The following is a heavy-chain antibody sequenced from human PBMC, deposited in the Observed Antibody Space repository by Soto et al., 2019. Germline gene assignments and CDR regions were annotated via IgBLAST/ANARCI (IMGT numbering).Heavy chain of an antibody. CDR3: AADTPGFGGGEFEY. V-gene: IGHV3-15*01. CDR2: IKSGGTT. D-gene: IGHD2-21*01. Sequence: EAQLEESEGGLVEPGGSLRLYCAASGFTFVSAWLNWVRQAPGNGLEWVGHIKSGGTTDYAANLKDRFTISRDDSKNTVYLQMNSLKTEDTAVYYCAADTPGFGGGEFEYWGQGALVTVSS. J-gene: IGHJ4*02. CDR1: GFTFVSAW.